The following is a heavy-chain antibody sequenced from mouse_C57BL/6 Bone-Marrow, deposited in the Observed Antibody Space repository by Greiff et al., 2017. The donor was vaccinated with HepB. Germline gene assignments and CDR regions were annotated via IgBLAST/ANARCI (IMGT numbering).Heavy chain of an antibody. Sequence: DVQLQESVAELVRPGASVKLSCTASGFNIKNNYMHWVKQRPEQGLEWIGRIDPANGNTKYAPKFQGKATITSDTSSNTAYLQLSSLTSEDTAIYYCAAGGYYCGQGTLVTVTA. V-gene: IGHV14-3*01. CDR1: GFNIKNNY. J-gene: IGHJ3*01. CDR3: AAGGYY. CDR2: IDPANGNT. D-gene: IGHD1-1*02.